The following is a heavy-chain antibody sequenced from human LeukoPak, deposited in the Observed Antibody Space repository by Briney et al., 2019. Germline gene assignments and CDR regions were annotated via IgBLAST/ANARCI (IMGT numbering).Heavy chain of an antibody. Sequence: PSETLSLTCTVSGGSISSTSYYWGWIRQPPGKGLEWIGSIYYRGSTYYNPSLKSRVTISVDTSKNQFSLKLSSVTAADTAVYYCASPSDTVSYDLPYFDYWGQGTLVTVSS. CDR3: ASPSDTVSYDLPYFDY. CDR1: GGSISSTSYY. CDR2: IYYRGST. D-gene: IGHD3/OR15-3a*01. J-gene: IGHJ4*02. V-gene: IGHV4-39*01.